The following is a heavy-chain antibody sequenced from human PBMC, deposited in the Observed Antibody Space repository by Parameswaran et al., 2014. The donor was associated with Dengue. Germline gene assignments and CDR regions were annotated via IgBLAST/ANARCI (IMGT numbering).Heavy chain of an antibody. Sequence: WIRQPPGKGLEWVSYISSSGSTIYYADSVKGRFTISRDNAKNSLYLQMNSLRAEDTAVYYCASPPMATIRHDAFDIWGQGTMVTVSS. CDR3: ASPPMATIRHDAFDI. CDR2: ISSSGSTI. V-gene: IGHV3-48*03. J-gene: IGHJ3*02. D-gene: IGHD5-24*01.